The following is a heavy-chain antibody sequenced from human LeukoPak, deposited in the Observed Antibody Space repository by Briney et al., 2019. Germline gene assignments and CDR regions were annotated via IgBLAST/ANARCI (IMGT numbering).Heavy chain of an antibody. Sequence: GASVKVSCXVSGYTLTQLSVHWVRQAPGKGLEWMGGFDVEDGEIIYAQKFQGRVTMTEDTSTDTAYMELSSLRSEDTAVYYCATNRQIMILGVVIMPAFDIWGQGTMVTVSS. V-gene: IGHV1-24*01. CDR1: GYTLTQLS. CDR2: FDVEDGEI. J-gene: IGHJ3*02. CDR3: ATNRQIMILGVVIMPAFDI. D-gene: IGHD3-3*01.